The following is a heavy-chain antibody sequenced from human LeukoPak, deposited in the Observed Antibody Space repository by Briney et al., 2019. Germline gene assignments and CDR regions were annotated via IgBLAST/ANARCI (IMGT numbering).Heavy chain of an antibody. CDR3: ARGGYSGYDVLGYYYYYGMDV. J-gene: IGHJ6*02. Sequence: ASVKVSCKASGYTFTSYDINWVRQATGQGLEWMGWMNPNSGNTGYAQKFQGRVTMTRNTSISTAYMELSSLRSEDTAVYYCARGGYSGYDVLGYYYYYGMDVWGQGTTVTVSS. V-gene: IGHV1-8*01. CDR2: MNPNSGNT. D-gene: IGHD5-12*01. CDR1: GYTFTSYD.